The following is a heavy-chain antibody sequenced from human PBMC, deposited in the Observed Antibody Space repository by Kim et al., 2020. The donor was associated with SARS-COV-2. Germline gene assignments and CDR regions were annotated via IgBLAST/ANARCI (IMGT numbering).Heavy chain of an antibody. CDR2: LSGGGSNT. V-gene: IGHV3-23*01. J-gene: IGHJ4*02. CDR1: GFTFSSYA. D-gene: IGHD1-7*01. CDR3: ARGEGELFFVVY. Sequence: GGSLRLSCAASGFTFSSYAMSWVRQAPGKGLEWVSGLSGGGSNTYYTDSVKGRFSISRDNSKNTLYLQMNSLRVEDTAIYYCARGEGELFFVVYWGQGTLVTVPS.